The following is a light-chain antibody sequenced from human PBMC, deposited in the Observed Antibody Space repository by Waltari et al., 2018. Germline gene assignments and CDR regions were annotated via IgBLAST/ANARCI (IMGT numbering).Light chain of an antibody. J-gene: IGKJ1*01. CDR1: QSVGRY. CDR2: DAS. V-gene: IGKV3-20*01. CDR3: QHYVSLPVT. Sequence: EIVLTQSPGTLSLSPGERAPLSCRASQSVGRYLAWYQQKPGQAPRLLIYDASNRATGIPDRFSGGGSGTDFSLTISRLEPEDFAAYHCQHYVSLPVTFGQGTKVEIK.